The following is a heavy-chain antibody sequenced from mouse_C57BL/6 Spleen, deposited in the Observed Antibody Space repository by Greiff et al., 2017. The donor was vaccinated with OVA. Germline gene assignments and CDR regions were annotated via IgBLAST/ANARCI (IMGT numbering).Heavy chain of an antibody. D-gene: IGHD1-1*01. V-gene: IGHV5-9-1*02. J-gene: IGHJ1*03. CDR2: ISSGGDYI. CDR3: TRDGGYYYGSSYPHWYFDV. Sequence: EVMLVESGEGLVKPGGSLKLSCAASGFTFSSYAMSWVRQTPEKRLEWVAYISSGGDYIYYADTVKGRFTISRDNARNTLYLQMSSLKSEDTAMYYCTRDGGYYYGSSYPHWYFDVWGTGTTVTVSS. CDR1: GFTFSSYA.